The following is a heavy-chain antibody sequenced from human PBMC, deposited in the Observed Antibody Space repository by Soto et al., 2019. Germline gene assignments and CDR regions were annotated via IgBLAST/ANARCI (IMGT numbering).Heavy chain of an antibody. CDR2: INSGNGYT. D-gene: IGHD2-15*01. J-gene: IGHJ5*02. CDR1: GYTFSSYP. Sequence: QVQLVQSGAEEKRPGASVKISRKASGYTFSSYPIHWVRQAPGHRLEWMGWINSGNGYTKYSQKFQARVSITRDTSASTAYMQLSSLRSEDTAVYYCARDRGGYCSGGSCSEAWFDPWGQGTLVTVSS. V-gene: IGHV1-3*05. CDR3: ARDRGGYCSGGSCSEAWFDP.